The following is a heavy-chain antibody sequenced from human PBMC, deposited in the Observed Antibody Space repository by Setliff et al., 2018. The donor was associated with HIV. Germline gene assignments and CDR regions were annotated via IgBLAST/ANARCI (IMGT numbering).Heavy chain of an antibody. CDR2: IKQDGSEK. J-gene: IGHJ4*02. CDR1: GFMFGVDW. CDR3: AKDGN. Sequence: GGSLRLSCAASGFMFGVDWMSWVRQTPGKGLEWVANIKQDGSEKYYVDSVKGRFTISRDNAKNSLYLQMNSLRAEDTAVYYCAKDGNWGQGTLVTVSS. D-gene: IGHD2-15*01. V-gene: IGHV3-7*01.